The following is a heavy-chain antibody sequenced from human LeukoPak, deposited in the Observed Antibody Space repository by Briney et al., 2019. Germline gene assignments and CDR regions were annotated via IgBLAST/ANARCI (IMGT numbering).Heavy chain of an antibody. V-gene: IGHV1-69*04. CDR1: GGTFSSYA. CDR3: ARDGPHYDSWKRYFDY. D-gene: IGHD3-3*01. CDR2: IIPILGVT. J-gene: IGHJ4*02. Sequence: ASVKVSCKASGGTFSSYAISWVRQAPGQVLAWMGRIIPILGVTNYAQKFQGRVTITADKSTRTAYMELNSLRSEDTAVYYCARDGPHYDSWKRYFDYWGQGTLVTVSS.